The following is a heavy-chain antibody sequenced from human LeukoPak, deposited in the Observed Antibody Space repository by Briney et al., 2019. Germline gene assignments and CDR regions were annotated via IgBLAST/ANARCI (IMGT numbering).Heavy chain of an antibody. Sequence: GGSLRLSCAASGFTFSDYYMSWIRQAPGKGLEWVSYISSSGSTIYYADSVKGRFTISRDNSKNTLYLQMNSLRAEDTAVYYCARDGGYQLLHFDYWGQGTLATVSS. J-gene: IGHJ4*02. CDR1: GFTFSDYY. D-gene: IGHD2-2*01. CDR2: ISSSGSTI. V-gene: IGHV3-11*04. CDR3: ARDGGYQLLHFDY.